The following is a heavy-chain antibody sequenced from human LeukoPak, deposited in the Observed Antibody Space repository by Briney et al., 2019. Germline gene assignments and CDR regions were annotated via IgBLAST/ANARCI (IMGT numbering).Heavy chain of an antibody. Sequence: PGGSLRLSCAASGFTFSNYGMHWVRQAPGKGLEWVAVISYDGSNKYYADSVKGRFTISRDNSKNTLYLQMNSLRAEDRAVYYCAKDDTGVPFMTTYYYGMDVWGQGTTVTVSS. CDR3: AKDDTGVPFMTTYYYGMDV. V-gene: IGHV3-30*18. CDR2: ISYDGSNK. D-gene: IGHD3-16*01. CDR1: GFTFSNYG. J-gene: IGHJ6*02.